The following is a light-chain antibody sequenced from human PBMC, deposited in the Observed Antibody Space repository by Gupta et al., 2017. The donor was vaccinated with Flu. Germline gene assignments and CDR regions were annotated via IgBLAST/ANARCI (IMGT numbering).Light chain of an antibody. Sequence: DIQMTQSPSSLSASVGDRVTITCRASQIISNYLNWFQQRPGKAPKLLIYAASSLQSGVPSRFSGSGSVTDFTLTISRPQTEDFATYYCQQRDSIPRTFGGGTKVEIK. J-gene: IGKJ4*01. CDR2: AAS. CDR1: QIISNY. CDR3: QQRDSIPRT. V-gene: IGKV1-39*01.